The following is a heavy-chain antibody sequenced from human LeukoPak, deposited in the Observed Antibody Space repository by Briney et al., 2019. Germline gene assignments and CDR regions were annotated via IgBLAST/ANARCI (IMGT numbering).Heavy chain of an antibody. V-gene: IGHV1-18*01. Sequence: ASVKVSCKASGYTFTSYGISWVRQAPGQGLEWMGWISAYNGNTNYAQKLQGRVTMTTDTSTSTAYMELSRLRSDDTAVYYCALASSGYAFDIWGQGTMVTVSS. CDR3: ALASSGYAFDI. D-gene: IGHD3-22*01. CDR1: GYTFTSYG. J-gene: IGHJ3*02. CDR2: ISAYNGNT.